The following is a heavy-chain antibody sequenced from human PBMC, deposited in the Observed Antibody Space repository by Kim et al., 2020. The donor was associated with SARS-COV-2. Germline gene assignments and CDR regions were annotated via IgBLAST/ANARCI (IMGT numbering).Heavy chain of an antibody. V-gene: IGHV3-21*01. J-gene: IGHJ6*02. CDR1: GFTFSSYS. Sequence: GGSLRLSCAASGFTFSSYSMNWVRQAPGKGLEWVSSISSSSSYIYYADSVKGRFTISRDNAKNSLYLQMNSLRAEDTAVYYCARAVITIFGVAPGGMDGWGQGTTVTVSS. CDR2: ISSSSSYI. CDR3: ARAVITIFGVAPGGMDG. D-gene: IGHD3-3*01.